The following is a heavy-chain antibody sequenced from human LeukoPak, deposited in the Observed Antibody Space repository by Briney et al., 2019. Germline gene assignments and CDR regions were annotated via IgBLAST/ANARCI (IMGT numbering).Heavy chain of an antibody. Sequence: SETLSLTCTVSGGSISSSSYYWGWIRQPPGKGLGWIGSIYYSGSTYYNPSLKSRVTISVDTSKNQFSLKLSSVTAADTAVYYCARPLYYVVAFDIWGQGTMVTVSS. CDR3: ARPLYYVVAFDI. CDR1: GGSISSSSYY. J-gene: IGHJ3*02. CDR2: IYYSGST. D-gene: IGHD3-16*01. V-gene: IGHV4-39*01.